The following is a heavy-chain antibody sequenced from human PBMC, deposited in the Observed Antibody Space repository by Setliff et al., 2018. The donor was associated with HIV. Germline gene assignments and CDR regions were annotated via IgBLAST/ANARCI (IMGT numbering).Heavy chain of an antibody. Sequence: KVSCKTSGYTFTAFYIHWVRQAPGQGLEWVGRIRGDYGASRSGRFTISRDDSKNTAYLQITNLQIEDTAVYYCARPRYCISTNCYEAFDYWGQGTLVTVSS. CDR2: IRGD. V-gene: IGHV3-73*01. J-gene: IGHJ4*02. CDR1: GYTFTAFY. D-gene: IGHD2-2*01. CDR3: ARPRYCISTNCYEAFDY.